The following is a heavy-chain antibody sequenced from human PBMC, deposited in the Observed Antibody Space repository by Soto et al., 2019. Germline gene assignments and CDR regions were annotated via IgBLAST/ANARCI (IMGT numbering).Heavy chain of an antibody. D-gene: IGHD4-17*01. Sequence: QVQLVESGGGVVQPGRSLRLSCAASGFTFSSYGMHWVRQAPGKGLEWVAVISYDGSNKYYADSVKGRFTISRDNSKNTLYLQMNGLRAEDTAVYYCAKILQLGDYAYYYYGMDVGGQGTTVTVSS. CDR1: GFTFSSYG. J-gene: IGHJ6*02. V-gene: IGHV3-30*18. CDR2: ISYDGSNK. CDR3: AKILQLGDYAYYYYGMDV.